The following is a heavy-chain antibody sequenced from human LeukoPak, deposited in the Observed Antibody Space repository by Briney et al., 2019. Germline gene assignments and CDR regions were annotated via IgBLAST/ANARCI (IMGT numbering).Heavy chain of an antibody. V-gene: IGHV3-21*01. CDR1: GFTFRSYS. Sequence: GGSLRLSCAASGFTFRSYSMNWVRQAPGKGLEWVSSISSSSSYIYYADSVKGRFTISRDNSKNTLYLQMNSLRAEDTAVYYCQSSPESMDSNGMDVWGQGTTVTVSS. CDR2: ISSSSSYI. CDR3: QSSPESMDSNGMDV. D-gene: IGHD3/OR15-3a*01. J-gene: IGHJ6*02.